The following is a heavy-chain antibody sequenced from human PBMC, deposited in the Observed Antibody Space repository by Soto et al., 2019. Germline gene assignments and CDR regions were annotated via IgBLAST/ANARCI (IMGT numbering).Heavy chain of an antibody. CDR2: IIPILGIA. Sequence: QVQLVPSGAEVKNPGSSVKVSCKASGGTFSSYTISWVRQAPGQGREWMGRIIPILGIANYAQKFQGRVTITADKSTSTAYMELRSLRSEDTAVYYCARDGDDYGDYYAFDIWGQGTMVTVSS. V-gene: IGHV1-69*08. D-gene: IGHD4-17*01. J-gene: IGHJ3*02. CDR3: ARDGDDYGDYYAFDI. CDR1: GGTFSSYT.